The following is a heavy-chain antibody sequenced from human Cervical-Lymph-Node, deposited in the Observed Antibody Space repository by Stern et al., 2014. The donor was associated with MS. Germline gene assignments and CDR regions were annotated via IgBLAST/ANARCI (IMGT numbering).Heavy chain of an antibody. Sequence: EVQLVESGGGLVQPGGSLRLSCAAYGFTVSSWYMNWVRQAPGKGLEGVSVLYSGGSTYSADSVNGRFTISRDNSKNTLYLQMNRLRVEDSAVYYCARGSRRDSSTWYPFDYWGQGTLVTVSS. V-gene: IGHV3-66*01. CDR1: GFTVSSWY. CDR2: LYSGGST. CDR3: ARGSRRDSSTWYPFDY. D-gene: IGHD6-13*01. J-gene: IGHJ4*02.